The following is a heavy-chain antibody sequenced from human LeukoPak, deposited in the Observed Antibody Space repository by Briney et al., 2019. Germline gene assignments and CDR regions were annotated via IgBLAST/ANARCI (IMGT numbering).Heavy chain of an antibody. CDR3: ARDRYGSVAWFDP. V-gene: IGHV3-21*01. CDR1: VFTFSSYS. Sequence: GGSLRLSCAASVFTFSSYSMNWVRQAPGKGLEWVSSISSSSSYIYYADSVKGRFTISRDNAKNSLYLQMNSLRAEDTAVYYCARDRYGSVAWFDPWGQGTLVTVSS. CDR2: ISSSSSYI. D-gene: IGHD3-10*01. J-gene: IGHJ5*02.